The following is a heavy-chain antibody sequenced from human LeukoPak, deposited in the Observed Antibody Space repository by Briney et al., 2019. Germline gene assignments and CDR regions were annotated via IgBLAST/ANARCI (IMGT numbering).Heavy chain of an antibody. V-gene: IGHV3-30*18. D-gene: IGHD3-22*01. Sequence: GGSLRLSCAASGFIFSSYSMHWVRQAPGRGLEWVAVVSTAGTIKYYADSMKGRFTVSRDNSKNTVDLQMNSLRIEDTALYFCVQEFNHDQWFFDIWGRGTLVTVSS. J-gene: IGHJ2*01. CDR2: VSTAGTIK. CDR1: GFIFSSYS. CDR3: VQEFNHDQWFFDI.